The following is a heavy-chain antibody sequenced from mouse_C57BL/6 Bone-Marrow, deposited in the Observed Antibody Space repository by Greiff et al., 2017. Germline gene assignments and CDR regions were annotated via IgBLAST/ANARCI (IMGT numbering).Heavy chain of an antibody. J-gene: IGHJ2*01. V-gene: IGHV5-16*01. CDR1: GFTFSDYY. CDR3: ARVTFTTVVDAYFDY. D-gene: IGHD1-1*01. CDR2: INYDGSST. Sequence: EVQLVESEGGLVQPGSSMKLSCTASGFTFSDYYMAWVRQVPEKGLEWVANINYDGSSTYYLDSLKSRFIISRDNAKNILYLQMSSLKSEDTATYYCARVTFTTVVDAYFDYWGQGTTLTVSS.